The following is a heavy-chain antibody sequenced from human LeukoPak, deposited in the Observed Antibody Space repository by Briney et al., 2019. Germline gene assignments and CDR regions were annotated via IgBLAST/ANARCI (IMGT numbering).Heavy chain of an antibody. CDR3: AASGGSYGSGSYHY. J-gene: IGHJ4*02. CDR1: GFTFSSYA. Sequence: GGSLRLSCSASGFTFSSYAMHWVRQAPGKGMEYVSAISSNGGSTYYADSVKGRFTISRDNSKNALYLQMSSLRAEDTAVYYCAASGGSYGSGSYHYWGQGTLVTVSS. D-gene: IGHD3-10*01. CDR2: ISSNGGST. V-gene: IGHV3-64D*06.